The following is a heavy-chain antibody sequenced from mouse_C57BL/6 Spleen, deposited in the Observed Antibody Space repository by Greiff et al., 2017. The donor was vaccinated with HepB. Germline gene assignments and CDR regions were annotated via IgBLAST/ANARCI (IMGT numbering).Heavy chain of an antibody. CDR3: ARYIWGSYAMDY. Sequence: EVKLMESGGGLVQPGGSLSLSCAASGFTFTDYYMSWVRQPPGKALEWLGFIRNKANGNTTEYSASVKGRFTISRDNSQSILYLQMNALRAEDSATYYCARYIWGSYAMDYWGQGTSVTVSS. J-gene: IGHJ4*01. CDR2: IRNKANGNTT. V-gene: IGHV7-3*01. CDR1: GFTFTDYY. D-gene: IGHD1-1*02.